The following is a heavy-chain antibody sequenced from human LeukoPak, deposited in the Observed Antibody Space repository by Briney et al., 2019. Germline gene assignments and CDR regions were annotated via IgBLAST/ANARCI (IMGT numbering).Heavy chain of an antibody. J-gene: IGHJ4*02. CDR1: GFTFSSYG. CDR3: AKSRYILRWYYFDY. CDR2: ISYDGSNK. V-gene: IGHV3-30*18. Sequence: PGGSLRLSCAASGFTFSSYGMHWVRQAPGKGLEWVAVISYDGSNKYYADSVKGRFTISRDNSKNTPYLQMNSLRAEDTAVYYCAKSRYILRWYYFDYWGQGTLVTVSS. D-gene: IGHD2-15*01.